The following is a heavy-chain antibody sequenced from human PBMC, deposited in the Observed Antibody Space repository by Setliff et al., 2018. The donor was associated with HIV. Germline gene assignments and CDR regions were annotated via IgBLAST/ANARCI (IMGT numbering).Heavy chain of an antibody. V-gene: IGHV4-59*11. CDR1: GGSIRSHY. Sequence: SETLSLTCTVSGGSIRSHYWSWIRQPPGKGLEWIGNIYYSGSTNYNPSLKSRATISVGASKSQFSLNLTSVTVADTSIYYRDSVKGRFTISRDNALDVWGQGTTVTVSS. D-gene: IGHD3-16*01. J-gene: IGHJ6*02. CDR3: DSVKGRFTISRDNALDV. CDR2: IYYSGST.